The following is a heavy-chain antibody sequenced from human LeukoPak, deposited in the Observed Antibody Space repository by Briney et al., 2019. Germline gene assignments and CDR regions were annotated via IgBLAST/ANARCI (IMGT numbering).Heavy chain of an antibody. CDR3: AKVAKYYYGPETYYFFEQ. CDR1: GFTFSSYG. J-gene: IGHJ4*02. D-gene: IGHD3-10*01. CDR2: IRYDGSNK. Sequence: GGSLRLSCAASGFTFSSYGMHWVRQAPGKGLEWVAFIRYDGSNKYYADSVKGRFTISRDNSKNSLYLQMNSLRVEDTAVYYCAKVAKYYYGPETYYFFEQWGQGTPVTASS. V-gene: IGHV3-30*02.